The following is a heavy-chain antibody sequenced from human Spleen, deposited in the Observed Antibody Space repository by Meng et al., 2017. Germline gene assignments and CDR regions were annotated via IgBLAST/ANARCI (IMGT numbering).Heavy chain of an antibody. CDR2: INHSGST. CDR3: ARGPTTMAHDFDY. CDR1: GGSFSDYY. V-gene: IGHV4-34*01. D-gene: IGHD4-11*01. J-gene: IGHJ4*02. Sequence: RLWGQGLFKPSDILSLTCVVSGGSFSDYYWGWIRQPPGKGLEWIGEINHSGSTNYNPSLESRATISVDTSQNNLSLKLSSVTAADSAVYYCARGPTTMAHDFDYWGQGTLVTVSS.